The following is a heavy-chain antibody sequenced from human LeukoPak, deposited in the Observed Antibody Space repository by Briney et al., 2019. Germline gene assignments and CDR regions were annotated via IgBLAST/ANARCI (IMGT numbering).Heavy chain of an antibody. Sequence: SQTLSLTCTVSGGSINSNSYSWTWIRQPAGKGLEWIGRIHIGGSTDYTPSLRSRVTISVDTSKNQFSLKLSSVTAADTAVYYCARADRSGYFGNVVAFDVWGQGTMVTVSS. CDR2: IHIGGST. D-gene: IGHD3-22*01. CDR3: ARADRSGYFGNVVAFDV. CDR1: GGSINSNSYS. V-gene: IGHV4-61*02. J-gene: IGHJ3*01.